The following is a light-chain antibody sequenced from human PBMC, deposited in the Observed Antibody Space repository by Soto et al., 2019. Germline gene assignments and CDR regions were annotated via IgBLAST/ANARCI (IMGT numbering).Light chain of an antibody. J-gene: IGKJ1*01. CDR2: GAS. V-gene: IGKV3-11*02. CDR1: ENVRTF. CDR3: QQHSHWPPWT. Sequence: EVVLTQSPATLSLSPGERATLSCRASENVRTFVDWYQQKPGQAPRLLIYGASNRATSIPARFSGSGSGRDFTLTISNLEPEDFAVYYCQQHSHWPPWTFGQGTRVEIQ.